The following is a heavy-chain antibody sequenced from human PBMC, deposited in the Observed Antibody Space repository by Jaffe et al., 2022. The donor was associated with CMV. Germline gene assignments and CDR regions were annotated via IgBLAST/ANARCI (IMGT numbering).Heavy chain of an antibody. V-gene: IGHV3-33*01. Sequence: QVQLVESGGGVVQPGRSLRLSCAASGFTFSSYGMHWVRQAPGKGLEWVAVIWYDGSNKYYADSVKGRFTISRDNSKNTLYLQMNSLRAEDTAVYYCAREIIAAADNWDTYFDYWGQGTLVTVSS. J-gene: IGHJ4*02. D-gene: IGHD6-13*01. CDR2: IWYDGSNK. CDR1: GFTFSSYG. CDR3: AREIIAAADNWDTYFDY.